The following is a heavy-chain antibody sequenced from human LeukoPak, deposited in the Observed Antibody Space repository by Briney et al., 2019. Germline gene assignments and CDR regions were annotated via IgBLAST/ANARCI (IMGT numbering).Heavy chain of an antibody. V-gene: IGHV3-48*01. J-gene: IGHJ4*02. CDR1: GFTFSSYS. D-gene: IGHD6-19*01. CDR2: ISSSSSTI. CDR3: ANAGQTLDIAVAGTAAY. Sequence: GGSLRLSCAASGFTFSSYSMNWVRQAPGKGLEWVSYISSSSSTIYYADSVKGRFTISRDNSKNTLYLQMNSLRAEDTAVFYCANAGQTLDIAVAGTAAYWGQGTLVTVSS.